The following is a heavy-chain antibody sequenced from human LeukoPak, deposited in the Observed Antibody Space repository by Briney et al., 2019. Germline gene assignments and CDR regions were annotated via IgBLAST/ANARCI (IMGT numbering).Heavy chain of an antibody. D-gene: IGHD3-22*01. J-gene: IGHJ1*01. CDR1: GFTFSSYS. Sequence: GGSLRLSCAASGFTFSSYSMNWVRQAPGKGLEWVSYISSSSSTIYYVDSVKGRFTISRDNSKNTLYLQMNSLRAEDTAVYYCAKEPSYDSSGYYQEYFQHWGQGTLVTVSS. V-gene: IGHV3-48*01. CDR2: ISSSSSTI. CDR3: AKEPSYDSSGYYQEYFQH.